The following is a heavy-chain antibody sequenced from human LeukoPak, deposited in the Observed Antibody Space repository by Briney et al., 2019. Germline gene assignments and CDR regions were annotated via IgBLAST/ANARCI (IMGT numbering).Heavy chain of an antibody. CDR3: ARERTRAADFDY. V-gene: IGHV3-30-3*01. D-gene: IGHD6-25*01. J-gene: IGHJ4*02. Sequence: PGGSLRLSCEASGFTFKNHVMHWVRQAPGEGLEWVATILYGGNTKFYADPVKGRFTISRDNSQNTVDLQTNSLRAEDTAVYYCARERTRAADFDYWGQGTLVTVSS. CDR2: ILYGGNTK. CDR1: GFTFKNHV.